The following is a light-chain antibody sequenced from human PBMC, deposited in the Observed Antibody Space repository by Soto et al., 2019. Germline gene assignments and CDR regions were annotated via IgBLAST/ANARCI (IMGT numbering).Light chain of an antibody. CDR1: QSISPY. J-gene: IGKJ3*01. Sequence: DIQMTQSPSSLSASVGDRVTITCRASQSISPYLHWYHFRPGRAPKLLIYDTSSRHSGFPSRFSGSGSETTLTLTSSSLQPEDLATYYCQQSYSFPFTFGPGTKVEIK. CDR3: QQSYSFPFT. V-gene: IGKV1-39*01. CDR2: DTS.